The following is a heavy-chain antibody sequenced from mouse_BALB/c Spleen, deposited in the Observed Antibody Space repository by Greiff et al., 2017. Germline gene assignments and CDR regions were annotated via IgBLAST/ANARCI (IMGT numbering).Heavy chain of an antibody. CDR3: ASVFDGYSFDY. V-gene: IGHV1S29*02. CDR2: IYPYNGGT. J-gene: IGHJ2*01. CDR1: GYTFTDYN. Sequence: VQLKESGPELVKPGASVKISCKASGYTFTDYNMHWVKQSHGKSLEWIGYIYPYNGGTGYNQKFKSKATLTVDNSSSTAYMELRSLTSEDSAVYYCASVFDGYSFDYWGQGTTLTVSS. D-gene: IGHD2-3*01.